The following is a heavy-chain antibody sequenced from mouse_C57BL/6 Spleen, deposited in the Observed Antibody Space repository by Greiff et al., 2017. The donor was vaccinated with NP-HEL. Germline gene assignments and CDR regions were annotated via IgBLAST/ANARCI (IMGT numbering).Heavy chain of an antibody. CDR1: GYTFTSYW. D-gene: IGHD1-1*01. CDR2: IDPSDSYT. CDR3: ARYGDGSSYDY. V-gene: IGHV1-69*01. Sequence: QVQLQQPGAELVMPGASVKLSCKASGYTFTSYWMHWVKQRPGQGLEWIGEIDPSDSYTNYNQKFKGKSTLTVDKSSSTAYMQLSSLTSEDSAVYYCARYGDGSSYDYWGQGTTLTVSS. J-gene: IGHJ2*01.